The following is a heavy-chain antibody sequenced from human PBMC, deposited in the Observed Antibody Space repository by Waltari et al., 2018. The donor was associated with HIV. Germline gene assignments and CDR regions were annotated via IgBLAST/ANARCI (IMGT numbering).Heavy chain of an antibody. J-gene: IGHJ4*02. D-gene: IGHD3-22*01. CDR2: IYYSGST. Sequence: QVQLQESGPGLVKPSQTLSLTCTVSGGSISSGGYYWSWIRQHPGKGLEWIGYIYYSGSTYYNPSLKSRVTISVDTSKNQFSLKLSSVTAADTAVYYCARGYYYDSSGYSPFDYWGQGTLVTVSS. CDR1: GGSISSGGYY. CDR3: ARGYYYDSSGYSPFDY. V-gene: IGHV4-31*03.